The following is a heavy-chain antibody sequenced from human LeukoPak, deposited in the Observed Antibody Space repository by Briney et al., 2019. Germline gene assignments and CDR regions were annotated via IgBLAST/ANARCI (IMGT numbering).Heavy chain of an antibody. CDR3: ARERGYCSSTSCYKGREFDY. CDR2: ISAYNGNT. J-gene: IGHJ4*02. D-gene: IGHD2-2*02. V-gene: IGHV1-18*01. Sequence: ASVKVSCKASGYTFASYGISWVRQAPGQGLEWMGWISAYNGNTNYAQKLQGRVTMTTDTSTSTAYMELRSLRSDDTAVCYCARERGYCSSTSCYKGREFDYWGQGTLVTVSS. CDR1: GYTFASYG.